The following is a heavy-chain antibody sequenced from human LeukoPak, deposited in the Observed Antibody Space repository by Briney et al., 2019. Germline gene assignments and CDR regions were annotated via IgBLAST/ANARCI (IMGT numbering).Heavy chain of an antibody. J-gene: IGHJ4*02. CDR2: INPSGGST. CDR3: ARNPEDGRFSHFEY. D-gene: IGHD5-24*01. CDR1: AYTFTTYY. Sequence: GASVKVSCKASAYTFTTYYIHWVRQAPGQGLEWMGKINPSGGSTSYAQKSQGRVTMTRDMSTTTVYMELSSLRSEDTAVYYCARNPEDGRFSHFEYWGQGTLVTVSS. V-gene: IGHV1-46*04.